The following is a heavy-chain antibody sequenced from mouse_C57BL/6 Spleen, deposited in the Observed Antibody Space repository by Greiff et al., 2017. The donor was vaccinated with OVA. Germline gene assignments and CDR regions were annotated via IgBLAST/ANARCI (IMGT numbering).Heavy chain of an antibody. CDR3: ARIGTTVVAGGYYYAMDY. Sequence: QVTLKVCGPGILQPSQTLSLTCSFSGFSLSTFGMGVGWIRQPSGKGLEWLAHIGWDDDKYYNPGLKRWLTISKDTSKNHVFLKIANVDTSDTATYYCARIGTTVVAGGYYYAMDYWGQGTSVTVSS. D-gene: IGHD1-1*01. CDR2: IGWDDDK. V-gene: IGHV8-8*01. J-gene: IGHJ4*01. CDR1: GFSLSTFGMG.